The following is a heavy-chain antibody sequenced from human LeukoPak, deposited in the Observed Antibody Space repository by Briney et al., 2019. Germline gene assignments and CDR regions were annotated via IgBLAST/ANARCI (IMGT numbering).Heavy chain of an antibody. J-gene: IGHJ3*02. V-gene: IGHV4-31*03. CDR1: GGSISSGGYY. CDR3: ARGGSGISNAFDI. CDR2: IYYTGST. D-gene: IGHD3-10*01. Sequence: SQTLSLTCTVSGGSISSGGYYWSWIRQHPGKGLEWIGYIYYTGSTNYNPSLKSRVTMSVDTSKNQFSLKLRSVTAADTAVYYCARGGSGISNAFDIWGQGTMVTVSS.